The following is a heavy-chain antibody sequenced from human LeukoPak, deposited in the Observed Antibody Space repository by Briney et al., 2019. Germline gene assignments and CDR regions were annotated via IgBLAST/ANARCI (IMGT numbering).Heavy chain of an antibody. Sequence: GESLKISCKGSGYSFTSYWIGWVRQMPGKGLEWMGIIYPGDSDTRYSPSFQGQVTISADKSISTAYLQWSSLKASDTAMYYCGKHARLVGAGRGSGFDRGGQGPLVTVS. D-gene: IGHD1-26*01. CDR3: GKHARLVGAGRGSGFDR. CDR1: GYSFTSYW. V-gene: IGHV5-51*01. J-gene: IGHJ5*02. CDR2: IYPGDSDT.